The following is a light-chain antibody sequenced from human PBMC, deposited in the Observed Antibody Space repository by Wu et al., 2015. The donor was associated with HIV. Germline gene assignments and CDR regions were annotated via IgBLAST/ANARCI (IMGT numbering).Light chain of an antibody. Sequence: EIVLAQSPDTLSLSPGEGATLSCRASQSVSPYLAWYQQKPGQAPRLLIYDTSNRATGIPARFSGSGSETDFTLSISSLEPEDSAVYYCQQRINWLFAFGQGTRLEIK. CDR3: QQRINWLFA. CDR2: DTS. V-gene: IGKV3-11*01. CDR1: QSVSPY. J-gene: IGKJ5*01.